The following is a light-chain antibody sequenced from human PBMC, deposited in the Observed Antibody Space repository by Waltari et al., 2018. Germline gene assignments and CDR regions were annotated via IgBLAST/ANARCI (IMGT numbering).Light chain of an antibody. Sequence: DIKMTHSPSSVSPSGGDRVTSTCRASQGISNSLAWYQQKPGKAPTVLIYSASTLQRGVPPRFSGSGSGTDFTLTINSLQPEDFATYFCQQGASVPPTFGQGT. CDR3: QQGASVPPT. J-gene: IGKJ1*01. CDR1: QGISNS. CDR2: SAS. V-gene: IGKV1-12*01.